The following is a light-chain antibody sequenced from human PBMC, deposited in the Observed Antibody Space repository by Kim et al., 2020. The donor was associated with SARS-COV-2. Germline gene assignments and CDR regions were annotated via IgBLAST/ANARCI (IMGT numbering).Light chain of an antibody. V-gene: IGKV1-33*01. CDR1: QDIRIY. CDR2: DAS. CDR3: QQYDNLPLT. J-gene: IGKJ4*01. Sequence: DIQMTQSPSSLSASVGDRVSITCQASQDIRIYLNWFQQKPGKAPKLLINDASSLEAGVPSRFSGTGSGTHFTFTITSLHPEDTATYYCQQYDNLPLTFGGGTKVDIK.